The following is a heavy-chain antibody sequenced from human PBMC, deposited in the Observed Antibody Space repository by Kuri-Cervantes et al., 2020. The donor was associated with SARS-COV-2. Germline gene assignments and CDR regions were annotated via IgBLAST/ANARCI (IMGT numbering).Heavy chain of an antibody. J-gene: IGHJ5*02. CDR3: ARDLSGRFDP. Sequence: GESLKISCAASGFTFSTYGMHWVRQALGKGLEWVALIPSDGTNKYYADSVKGRFTVSRDNSKSTLYLQMSSLRAEDTAVYYCARDLSGRFDPWGQGTLVTVSS. V-gene: IGHV3-30*03. CDR2: IPSDGTNK. D-gene: IGHD5/OR15-5a*01. CDR1: GFTFSTYG.